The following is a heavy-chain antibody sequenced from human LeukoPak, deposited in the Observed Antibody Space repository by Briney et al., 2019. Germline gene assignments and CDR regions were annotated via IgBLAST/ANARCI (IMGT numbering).Heavy chain of an antibody. V-gene: IGHV3-7*01. Sequence: GGSLRLSCAASGFTFSSYWMSWVRQAPGKGLEWVANIKQDGREKYYVDSVKGRFTISRDNAENSLYLQMNSLRAEDTAVYYCARVRAPVSHPSYFDYWGQGTLVTVSS. D-gene: IGHD4-17*01. CDR1: GFTFSSYW. J-gene: IGHJ4*02. CDR3: ARVRAPVSHPSYFDY. CDR2: IKQDGREK.